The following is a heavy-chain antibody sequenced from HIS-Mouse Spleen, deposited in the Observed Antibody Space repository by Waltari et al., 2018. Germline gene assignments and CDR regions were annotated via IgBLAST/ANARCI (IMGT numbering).Heavy chain of an antibody. CDR3: AKKPPPLPVRDAFDI. V-gene: IGHV3-30*18. CDR2: ISYDGRNK. Sequence: QVQLVESGGGVVQPGRSLRLSCAASGFTFSSYGMHWVLQAQGKGLEWVAVISYDGRNKYYADSVKGRFTISRDNSKNTLYLQMNSLRAEDTAVYYCAKKPPPLPVRDAFDIWGQGTMVTVSS. D-gene: IGHD3-10*01. CDR1: GFTFSSYG. J-gene: IGHJ3*02.